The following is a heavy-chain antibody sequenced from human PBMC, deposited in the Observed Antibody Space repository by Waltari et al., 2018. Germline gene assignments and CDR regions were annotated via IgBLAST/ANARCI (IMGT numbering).Heavy chain of an antibody. J-gene: IGHJ4*02. D-gene: IGHD1-26*01. Sequence: EVKLVESGGGLIQPGGSLRVDCVASGFTVSSNYMSWVRQAPGKGLEWVSVIYSGGSTYYADSVKGRFTISRDNSKNTLYLQMNSLRAEDTAVYYCARVYSGSYYNDYWGQGTLVTVSS. CDR1: GFTVSSNY. CDR2: IYSGGST. CDR3: ARVYSGSYYNDY. V-gene: IGHV3-53*01.